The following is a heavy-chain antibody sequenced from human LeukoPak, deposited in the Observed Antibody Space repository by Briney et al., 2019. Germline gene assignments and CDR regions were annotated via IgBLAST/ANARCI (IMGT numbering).Heavy chain of an antibody. CDR3: AKGSLSGLYYFDY. D-gene: IGHD3-9*01. Sequence: SETLSLTCTVSGXSISRYYWSWIRQPXGXXLEWIGYIYYSGSTYYSPSLKSRITISVDTSKNQFSLKLSSVTAADTAVYYCAKGSLSGLYYFDYWGQGTLVTVSS. J-gene: IGHJ4*02. CDR2: IYYSGST. CDR1: GXSISRYY. V-gene: IGHV4-59*08.